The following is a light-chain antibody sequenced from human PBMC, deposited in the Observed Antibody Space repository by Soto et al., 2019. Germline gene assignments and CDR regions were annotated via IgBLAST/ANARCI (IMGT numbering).Light chain of an antibody. CDR2: EVS. CDR1: SSDVGGYNY. CDR3: SSYTGTNYV. V-gene: IGLV2-8*01. J-gene: IGLJ1*01. Sequence: QSALTQPPSASGSPGQSVTISCTGTSSDVGGYNYVSWYLQHPGKAPKLMIYEVSKRPSGVPDRFSGSKSGNTASLTVSGLQAEDEADYYCSSYTGTNYVFGTGTKFTVL.